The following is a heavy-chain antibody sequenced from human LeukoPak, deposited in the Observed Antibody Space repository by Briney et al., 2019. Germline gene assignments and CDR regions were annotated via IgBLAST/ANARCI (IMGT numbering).Heavy chain of an antibody. D-gene: IGHD5-18*01. CDR1: GFTFSSYW. CDR3: ARDDRYSAFDY. CDR2: INSDGSST. Sequence: GGSLRLSCAASGFTFSSYWMLWVRQAPGKGLVWVSRINSDGSSTSYADSVKGRFTISRDNAKNTLYLQMNSLRAEDTAVYYCARDDRYSAFDYWGQGTLVTVSS. V-gene: IGHV3-74*01. J-gene: IGHJ4*02.